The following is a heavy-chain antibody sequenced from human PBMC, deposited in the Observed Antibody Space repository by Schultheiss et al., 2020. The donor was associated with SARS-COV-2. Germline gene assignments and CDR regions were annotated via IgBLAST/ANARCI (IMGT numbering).Heavy chain of an antibody. V-gene: IGHV3-66*02. CDR2: ISSGGST. CDR1: GFTVSSNY. D-gene: IGHD6-6*01. Sequence: GGSLRLSCAASGFTVSSNYMSWVRQAPGKGLEWVSVISSGGSTYYADSVKGRFTIARDNSKNTLYLQMNSLRAEDTAVYYCARGPSQYSGHFDYWGQGTLVTGSS. J-gene: IGHJ4*02. CDR3: ARGPSQYSGHFDY.